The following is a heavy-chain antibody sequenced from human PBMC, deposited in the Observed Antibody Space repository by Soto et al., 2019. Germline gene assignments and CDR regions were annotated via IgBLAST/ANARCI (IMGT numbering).Heavy chain of an antibody. V-gene: IGHV4-39*01. CDR3: RGSAASPPLTRAFEG. Sequence: SETLSLTCTVSSGSITSSTFYWVLIRQPPGRGLEWIGSIYYSGSGSTYYNPSLKSRVTISGDTSKDQSSLILSSVTAADTAVYYCRGSAASPPLTRAFEGWGQGTMVTVSS. CDR2: IYYSGSGST. D-gene: IGHD2-2*01. CDR1: SGSITSSTFY. J-gene: IGHJ3*01.